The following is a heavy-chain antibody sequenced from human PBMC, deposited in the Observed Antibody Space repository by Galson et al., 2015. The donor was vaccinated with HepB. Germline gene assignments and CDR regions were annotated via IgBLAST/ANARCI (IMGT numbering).Heavy chain of an antibody. CDR1: GFTFSDYY. D-gene: IGHD1-26*01. V-gene: IGHV3-11*03. CDR3: ARIAVGAFHYFDY. CDR2: ISSSSSYT. J-gene: IGHJ4*02. Sequence: SLRLSCVASGFTFSDYYMSWIRQAPGKGLEWVSYISSSSSYTNYADSVKGRFTISRDNAKNSLYLQMNSLRAEDTAVYYCARIAVGAFHYFDYWGQGTLVTVSS.